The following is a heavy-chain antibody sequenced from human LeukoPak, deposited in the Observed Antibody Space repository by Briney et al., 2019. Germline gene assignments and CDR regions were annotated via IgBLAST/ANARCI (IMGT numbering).Heavy chain of an antibody. V-gene: IGHV1-69*13. CDR1: GGTFSSYA. CDR3: ARDSGIWCSSTSCYHDAFDI. D-gene: IGHD2-2*01. Sequence: ASVKVSCKASGGTFSSYAISWVRQAPGHGLGWMGGIIPIFGTANYAQKFQGRVTITADESTRTAYMELSSLRSEDTAVYYCARDSGIWCSSTSCYHDAFDIWGQGTMVTVSS. J-gene: IGHJ3*02. CDR2: IIPIFGTA.